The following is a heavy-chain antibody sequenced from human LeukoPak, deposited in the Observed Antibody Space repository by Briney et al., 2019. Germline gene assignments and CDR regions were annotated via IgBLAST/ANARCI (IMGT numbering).Heavy chain of an antibody. J-gene: IGHJ4*02. D-gene: IGHD3-16*01. CDR2: ISGSGGNT. Sequence: GGSLRLSCAASGFTFSSYAMSWVRQAPGKGLEWLSAISGSGGNTYYADSVKGRFTISRDNSKNTLYRQMNSLRAEDTAVYYCAKEGDSGGFDYWGQGTLVTVSS. CDR3: AKEGDSGGFDY. CDR1: GFTFSSYA. V-gene: IGHV3-23*01.